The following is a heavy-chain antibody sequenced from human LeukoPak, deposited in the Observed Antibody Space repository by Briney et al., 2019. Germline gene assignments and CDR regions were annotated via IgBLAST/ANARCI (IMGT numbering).Heavy chain of an antibody. CDR2: ISPSGDST. D-gene: IGHD6-19*01. CDR1: AFTFSSYG. J-gene: IGHJ4*02. Sequence: PGGSLRLSCAASAFTFSSYGMNWVRQAPGKGLEWVSAISPSGDSTSYADSVKGRFTISRDNSKSTLYLQMNNLRAEDAAVYYCAKSGGWNYFDYWGQGTLVTVSS. CDR3: AKSGGWNYFDY. V-gene: IGHV3-23*01.